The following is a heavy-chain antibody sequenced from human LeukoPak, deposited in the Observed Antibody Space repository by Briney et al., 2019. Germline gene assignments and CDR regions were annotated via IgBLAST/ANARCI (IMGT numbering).Heavy chain of an antibody. CDR1: GGTFSSYA. V-gene: IGHV1-69*13. CDR2: IIPIFGTA. D-gene: IGHD4-23*01. J-gene: IGHJ3*01. Sequence: GASVKVSCNASGGTFSSYAISWVRQAPGQGLEWMGGIIPIFGTANYAQKFQGRVTITADESTSTAYMELSSLRSEDTAVYYCARDNDYVGTLWGQGTMVTVSS. CDR3: ARDNDYVGTL.